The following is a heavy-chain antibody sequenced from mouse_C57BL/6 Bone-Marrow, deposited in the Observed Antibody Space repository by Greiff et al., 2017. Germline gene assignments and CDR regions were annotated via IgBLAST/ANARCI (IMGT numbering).Heavy chain of an antibody. CDR2: IYPGSGST. CDR3: ARTYYSNLWFAY. D-gene: IGHD2-5*01. CDR1: GYTFTSYW. V-gene: IGHV1-55*01. J-gene: IGHJ3*01. Sequence: QVQLQQPGAELVKPGASVKMSCKASGYTFTSYWITWVKQRPGQGLEWIGDIYPGSGSTNYNEKFKSKATLTVDTSSSTAYMQLSSLTSEDSAVYYCARTYYSNLWFAYWGQGTLVTASA.